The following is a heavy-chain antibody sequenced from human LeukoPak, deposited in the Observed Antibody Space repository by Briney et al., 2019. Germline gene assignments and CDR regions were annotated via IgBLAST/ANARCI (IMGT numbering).Heavy chain of an antibody. CDR3: ARSGRGAAGTRYISDF. D-gene: IGHD6-13*01. CDR1: GDSISGYY. Sequence: KASETLSLTCTVSGDSISGYYWSWIRQPPGKGLEWIGYVFSSGTTNYNPSLKGRVTLLIDTFKNQFSLELSSVTAGDTAVYYCARSGRGAAGTRYISDFWGQGTLVTVSS. V-gene: IGHV4-59*01. CDR2: VFSSGTT. J-gene: IGHJ4*02.